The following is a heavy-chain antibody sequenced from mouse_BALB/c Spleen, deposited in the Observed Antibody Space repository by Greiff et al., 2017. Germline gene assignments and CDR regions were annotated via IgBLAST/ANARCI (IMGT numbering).Heavy chain of an antibody. D-gene: IGHD2-10*02. Sequence: QVQLKESGPGLVAPSQSLSITCTVSGFSLTGYGVNWVRQPPGKGLEWLGMIWGDGSTDYNSALKSRLSISKDNSKSQVFLKMNSLQTDDTARYYCAREGYVNSFAYWGQGTLVTVSA. CDR2: IWGDGST. CDR1: GFSLTGYG. CDR3: AREGYVNSFAY. J-gene: IGHJ3*01. V-gene: IGHV2-6-7*01.